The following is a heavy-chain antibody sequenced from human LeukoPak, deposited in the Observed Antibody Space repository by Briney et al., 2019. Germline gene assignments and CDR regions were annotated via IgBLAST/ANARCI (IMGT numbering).Heavy chain of an antibody. Sequence: EASVKVSCKTSGYTFSGYCVHWVRQAPGQGLEWMGWISPNSGDTNYAQKFQGRVTMTRDTSIRTVYMELSSLRSDDTAVYYCARDYYHSGRFFDYWGQGTLVTVSS. V-gene: IGHV1-2*02. CDR1: GYTFSGYC. J-gene: IGHJ4*02. CDR3: ARDYYHSGRFFDY. CDR2: ISPNSGDT. D-gene: IGHD3-10*01.